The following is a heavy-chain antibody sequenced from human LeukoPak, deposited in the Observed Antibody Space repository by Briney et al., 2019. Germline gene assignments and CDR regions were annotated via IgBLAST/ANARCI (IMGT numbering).Heavy chain of an antibody. Sequence: PSETLSLTCTVSGGSISSYYWSWIRQPPGKGLEWIGYIYYSGSTYYNPSLKSRVTISVGTSKNQFSLKLSSVTAADTAVYYCARVRVIVVVTWGQGTLVTVSS. CDR2: IYYSGST. V-gene: IGHV4-59*12. CDR3: ARVRVIVVVT. J-gene: IGHJ4*02. CDR1: GGSISSYY. D-gene: IGHD3-22*01.